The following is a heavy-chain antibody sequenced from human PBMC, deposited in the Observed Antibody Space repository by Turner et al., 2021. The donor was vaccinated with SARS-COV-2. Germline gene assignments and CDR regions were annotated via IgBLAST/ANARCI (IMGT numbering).Heavy chain of an antibody. Sequence: QVQLQESGPGLVKPSETLSLTYTVSGGSISSYYWSWIRQPPGKGLEWIGYIYYSGSTNYNPSLKSRVTISVDTSKNQFSLKLSSVTAADTAVYYCARHPLNYDFWSGYYYYGMDVWGQGTTVTVSS. CDR2: IYYSGST. J-gene: IGHJ6*02. CDR3: ARHPLNYDFWSGYYYYGMDV. V-gene: IGHV4-59*08. D-gene: IGHD3-3*01. CDR1: GGSISSYY.